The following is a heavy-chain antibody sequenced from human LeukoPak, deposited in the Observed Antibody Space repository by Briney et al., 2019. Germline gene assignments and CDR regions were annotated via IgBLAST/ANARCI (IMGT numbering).Heavy chain of an antibody. D-gene: IGHD6-13*01. CDR1: GXSFTNYW. V-gene: IGHV5-51*01. J-gene: IGHJ5*02. CDR3: ARHSGSSTWYVPWFDP. CDR2: IYPGDSDT. Sequence: GESLKISCKGSGXSFTNYWIAWVRQMPGKGLEWMGIIYPGDSDTRYSPSLQGQVTISADKSISTAYLQWSSLKASDTAMYYCARHSGSSTWYVPWFDPWGQGTLVTVSS.